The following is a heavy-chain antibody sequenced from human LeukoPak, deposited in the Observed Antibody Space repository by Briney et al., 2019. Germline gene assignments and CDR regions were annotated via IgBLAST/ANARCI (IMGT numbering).Heavy chain of an antibody. J-gene: IGHJ4*02. CDR3: ARGIAAAVEGPDY. CDR2: ISGSGGST. V-gene: IGHV3-23*01. CDR1: GFTFSSYA. D-gene: IGHD6-13*01. Sequence: PGGSLRLSCAASGFTFSSYAMSWVRQAPGKGLEWVSAISGSGGSTYYADSVKGRFTISRDNSKNTLYLQMNSLRDEDTAVYYCARGIAAAVEGPDYWGRGTLVTVSS.